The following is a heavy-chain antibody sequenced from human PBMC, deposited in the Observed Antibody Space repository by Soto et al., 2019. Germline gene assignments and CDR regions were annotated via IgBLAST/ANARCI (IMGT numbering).Heavy chain of an antibody. Sequence: SGGGVVQPGRSLRLSCAASGFTFGAYTMHWVRQAPGKGLEWVAAISYDGNSERYTDPVKGRFTVSRDNPSDTLYLQMNSLRVEDTAVYYCARDGYSGRSDGFEIWGQGTMVTVSS. CDR1: GFTFGAYT. J-gene: IGHJ3*02. V-gene: IGHV3-30*14. CDR3: ARDGYSGRSDGFEI. CDR2: ISYDGNSE. D-gene: IGHD5-12*01.